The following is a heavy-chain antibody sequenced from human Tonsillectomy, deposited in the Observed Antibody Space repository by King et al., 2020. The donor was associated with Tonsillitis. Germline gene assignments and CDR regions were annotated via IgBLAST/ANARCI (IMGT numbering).Heavy chain of an antibody. D-gene: IGHD5-12*01. V-gene: IGHV3-23*04. J-gene: IGHJ5*02. CDR2: ISGSGGST. CDR3: AKKGVDISSAVAP. Sequence: VQLVESGGGLVQPGGSLRLSCAVSGFTFSISAMTWVRQAPGKGLEWVSAISGSGGSTYYAFSVKGRFTISRDNSKNTLYLQMSSLRAEDTALYYCAKKGVDISSAVAPWGQGTLVTVSS. CDR1: GFTFSISA.